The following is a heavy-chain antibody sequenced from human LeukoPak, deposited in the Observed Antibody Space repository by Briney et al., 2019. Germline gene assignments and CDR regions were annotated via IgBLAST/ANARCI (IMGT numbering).Heavy chain of an antibody. CDR3: AREVPPGTTIDSAQGWFDP. CDR2: IIPIFGTA. V-gene: IGHV1-69*05. Sequence: GASVKVSCKASGGTFSSYAISWVRQAPGQGLEWMGGIIPIFGTANYAQKFQGRVTITTDESTSTAYMELSSLRSEDTAVYYCAREVPPGTTIDSAQGWFDPWGQGTLVTVSS. J-gene: IGHJ5*02. CDR1: GGTFSSYA. D-gene: IGHD1-7*01.